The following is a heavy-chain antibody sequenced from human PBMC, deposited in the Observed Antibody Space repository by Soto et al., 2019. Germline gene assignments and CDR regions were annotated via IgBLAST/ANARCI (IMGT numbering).Heavy chain of an antibody. Sequence: PSETLSLTCTVSGGSISSYYWSWIRQPAGKGLEWIGRIYTSGSTNYNPSLKSRVTMSVDTSKNQFSLKLSSVSAADTAVYYCARENVYSFFGVVTRDYYYGMDAWGQGTTVTVSS. CDR3: ARENVYSFFGVVTRDYYYGMDA. CDR1: GGSISSYY. CDR2: IYTSGST. J-gene: IGHJ6*02. D-gene: IGHD3-3*01. V-gene: IGHV4-4*07.